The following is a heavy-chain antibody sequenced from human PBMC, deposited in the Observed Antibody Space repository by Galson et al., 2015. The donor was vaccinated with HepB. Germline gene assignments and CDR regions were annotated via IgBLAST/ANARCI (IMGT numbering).Heavy chain of an antibody. CDR2: ISGYNANT. D-gene: IGHD7-27*01. CDR1: GYIFTSYE. J-gene: IGHJ4*02. V-gene: IGHV1-18*04. CDR3: ARESMPGPWGDY. Sequence: SVKVSCKASGYIFTSYEINWVRLAPGQGLEWMGSISGYNANTTYIPRLQGRVTMTRDTLTSTVHMELRSLRSDDTAVYYCARESMPGPWGDYWGQGTLVTVSS.